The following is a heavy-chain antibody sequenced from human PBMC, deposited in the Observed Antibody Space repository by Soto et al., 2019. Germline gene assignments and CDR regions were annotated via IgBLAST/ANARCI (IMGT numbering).Heavy chain of an antibody. V-gene: IGHV4-39*01. J-gene: IGHJ4*02. Sequence: SETLSLTCTVSGGSISSSSYYWGWIRQPPGKGLEWIGSIYYSGSTYYNPSLKSRVTISVDTSKNQFSLKLSPVTAADTAVYYCARLVRLVVVPAASTYYFDYWGQGTLVTVSS. CDR1: GGSISSSSYY. CDR3: ARLVRLVVVPAASTYYFDY. CDR2: IYYSGST. D-gene: IGHD2-2*01.